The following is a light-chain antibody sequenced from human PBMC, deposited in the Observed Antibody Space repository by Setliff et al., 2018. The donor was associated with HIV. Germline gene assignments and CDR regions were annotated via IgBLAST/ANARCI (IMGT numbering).Light chain of an antibody. J-gene: IGLJ2*01. V-gene: IGLV2-14*01. CDR3: SSYSSSSTLVV. CDR2: DVT. CDR1: SDDIGGYQY. Sequence: QSALTQPASVSGSPGQSITISCTGTSDDIGGYQYVSWYQHHPGKAPKLMIYDVTARPSGVSNRFSASKSGNTASLTISRLQAEDEADYYCSSYSSSSTLVVFDGGTKVTVL.